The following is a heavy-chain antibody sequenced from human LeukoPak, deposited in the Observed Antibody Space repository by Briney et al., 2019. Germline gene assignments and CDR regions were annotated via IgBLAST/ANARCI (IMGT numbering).Heavy chain of an antibody. J-gene: IGHJ3*02. CDR1: GGTFSSYA. CDR2: IIPIFGTA. Sequence: SVKVSCKASGGTFSSYAISWVRQAPGQGLEWMGGIIPIFGTANYAQKFQGRVTITADESTSTAYMELSSLRSEDTAVYYCARGLTPVVTFGAFDTWGQGTMVTVSS. D-gene: IGHD2-21*02. CDR3: ARGLTPVVTFGAFDT. V-gene: IGHV1-69*13.